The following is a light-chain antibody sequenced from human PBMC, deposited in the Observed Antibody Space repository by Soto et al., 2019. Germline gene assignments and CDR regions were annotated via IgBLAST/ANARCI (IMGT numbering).Light chain of an antibody. CDR3: QKYNSAPQT. CDR1: QGISTY. CDR2: AAS. J-gene: IGKJ1*01. Sequence: DIQMTQSPSSLSASVGDRVTITCRASQGISTYLAWYQQKPGKVPNRLIYAASTLQSGVPSRFSGSGSGTDFTLTISSLQPEDVATYYCQKYNSAPQTFGQGTKVDIK. V-gene: IGKV1-27*01.